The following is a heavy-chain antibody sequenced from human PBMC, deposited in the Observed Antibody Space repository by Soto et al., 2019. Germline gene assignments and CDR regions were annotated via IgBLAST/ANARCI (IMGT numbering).Heavy chain of an antibody. CDR2: ISSSSSTI. Sequence: GGSLRLSCAASGFTFSSYSMNWVRQAPGKGLEWVSYISSSSSTIYYADSVKGRFTISRDNAKNSLYLQMNSLRDEDTAVYYCARAFDYGEIPADAFDIWGQGTMVTVSS. CDR3: ARAFDYGEIPADAFDI. J-gene: IGHJ3*02. D-gene: IGHD4-17*01. CDR1: GFTFSSYS. V-gene: IGHV3-48*02.